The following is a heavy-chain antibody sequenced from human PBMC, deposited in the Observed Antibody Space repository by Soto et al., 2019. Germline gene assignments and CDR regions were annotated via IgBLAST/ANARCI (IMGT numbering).Heavy chain of an antibody. V-gene: IGHV3-48*01. CDR1: GVILSDCA. CDR2: ISSSSSVI. Sequence: EVQLVESGGGLVQPGGSLRLSCATSGVILSDCAMNWVRQAPGKGLECVSYISSSSSVIDYADSVKGRFTVSRDNARNSLYLQLNSLRAEDTDVYYCARDRSWGSNCYYYMDVWGKGTTVTVSS. CDR3: ARDRSWGSNCYYYMDV. D-gene: IGHD7-27*01. J-gene: IGHJ6*03.